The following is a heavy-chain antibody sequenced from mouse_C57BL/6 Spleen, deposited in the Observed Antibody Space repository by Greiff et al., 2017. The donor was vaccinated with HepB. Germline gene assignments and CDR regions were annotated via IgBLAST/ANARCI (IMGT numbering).Heavy chain of an antibody. Sequence: EVKLQQSGPVLVKPGASVKMSCKASGYTFTDYYMNWVKQSHGKSLEWIGVINPYNGGTSYNQKFKGKATLTVDKSSSTAYMELNSLTSEDSAVYYCANYYGSSYYAMDYWGQGTSVTVSS. CDR1: GYTFTDYY. CDR2: INPYNGGT. D-gene: IGHD1-1*01. J-gene: IGHJ4*01. V-gene: IGHV1-19*01. CDR3: ANYYGSSYYAMDY.